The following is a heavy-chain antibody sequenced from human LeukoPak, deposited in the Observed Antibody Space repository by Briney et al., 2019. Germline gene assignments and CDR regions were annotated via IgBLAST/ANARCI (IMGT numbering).Heavy chain of an antibody. Sequence: PGGSLRLSCAASGFTFSSYGMSWVRQAPGKGLEWVSATSSSDAGTYYADSVRGQFTISRDNSKNTLYLQMNSLRVEDAAVYYCARAPVTSCRGAYCYPFDYWGQGTLVTVSS. J-gene: IGHJ4*02. CDR3: ARAPVTSCRGAYCYPFDY. CDR2: TSSSDAGT. D-gene: IGHD2-15*01. CDR1: GFTFSSYG. V-gene: IGHV3-23*01.